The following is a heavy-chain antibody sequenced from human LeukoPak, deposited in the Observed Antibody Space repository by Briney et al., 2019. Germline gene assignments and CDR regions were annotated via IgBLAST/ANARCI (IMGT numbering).Heavy chain of an antibody. CDR2: IYSGGST. J-gene: IGHJ1*01. V-gene: IGHV3-53*01. CDR3: ATGGRSGVAIEQ. Sequence: PGGSLRLTCVVSGFIASSNYMSWVRQAPGKGLEWISFIYSGGSTYYADSVMGRFTISRDTSKTTLFLQMNSLRAEDTAVYYCATGGRSGVAIEQWGQGTRVTVSS. D-gene: IGHD3-3*01. CDR1: GFIASSNY.